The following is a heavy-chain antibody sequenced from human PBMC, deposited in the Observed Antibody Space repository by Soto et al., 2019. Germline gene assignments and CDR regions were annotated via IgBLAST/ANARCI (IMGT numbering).Heavy chain of an antibody. CDR1: GFTFSSYG. D-gene: IGHD3-3*01. Sequence: GGSLRLSCAASGFTFSSYGMHWVRQAPGKGLEWVAVIWYDGSNKYYADSVKGRFTISRDNSKNTLYLQMNSLRAEDTAVYYCARDLTIFEGNGMDVWGQGTTVTVSS. CDR2: IWYDGSNK. J-gene: IGHJ6*02. V-gene: IGHV3-33*01. CDR3: ARDLTIFEGNGMDV.